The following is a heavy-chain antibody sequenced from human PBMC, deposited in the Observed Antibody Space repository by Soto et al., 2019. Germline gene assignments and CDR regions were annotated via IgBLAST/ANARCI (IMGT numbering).Heavy chain of an antibody. CDR1: GVTFSSYG. J-gene: IGHJ5*02. V-gene: IGHV3-33*01. CDR3: ARGSWHGITMVRGVLGWFDP. Sequence: PGGSLRLSCAASGVTFSSYGMHWVRQAPGKGLEWVAVIWYDGSNKYYADSVKGRFTISRDNSKNSLYLQMNSLRAEDTAVYYYARGSWHGITMVRGVLGWFDPWGQGT. D-gene: IGHD3-10*01. CDR2: IWYDGSNK.